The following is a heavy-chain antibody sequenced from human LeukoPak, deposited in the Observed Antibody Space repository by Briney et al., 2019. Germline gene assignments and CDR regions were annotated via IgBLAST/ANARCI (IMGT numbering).Heavy chain of an antibody. J-gene: IGHJ6*02. V-gene: IGHV3-74*01. Sequence: GGSLRLSCVASAFTFNNYWMHWVRQAPGKGLVWVSRIKGDGSSTNYADSVRGRYTISRDDAKNTLYLQMNSLRAEDTAVYYCARGEALSLRYFDWLNYGMDVWGQGTTVTVSS. D-gene: IGHD3-9*01. CDR2: IKGDGSST. CDR3: ARGEALSLRYFDWLNYGMDV. CDR1: AFTFNNYW.